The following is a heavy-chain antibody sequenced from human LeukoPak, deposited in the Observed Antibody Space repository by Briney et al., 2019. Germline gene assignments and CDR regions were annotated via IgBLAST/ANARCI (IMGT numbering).Heavy chain of an antibody. D-gene: IGHD3-10*01. CDR1: GFRVSSNY. CDR3: ARSARGVIFDV. J-gene: IGHJ6*04. V-gene: IGHV3-66*01. Sequence: PGGSLRLSCAASGFRVSSNYMSWVRQAPGEGLEWVSVISSGGSRDYADSVKGRFTISRDNSKNTVYLQMNSLTFEGTAVYYCARSARGVIFDVWGKGTTVTVSS. CDR2: ISSGGSR.